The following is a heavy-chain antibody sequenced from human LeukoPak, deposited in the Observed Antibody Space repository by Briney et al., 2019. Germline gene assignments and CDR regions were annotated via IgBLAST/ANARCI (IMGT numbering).Heavy chain of an antibody. D-gene: IGHD6-13*01. CDR2: IYHSEST. Sequence: SETLSLTCTVSGYSISSGYYWGWIRQPPGKGLEWIGSIYHSESTYYNPSLKSRVTISVDTSKNQFSLKLSSVTAADTAVYYCARRPIAAARGNWFDPWGQGTLVTVSS. CDR3: ARRPIAAARGNWFDP. CDR1: GYSISSGYY. V-gene: IGHV4-38-2*02. J-gene: IGHJ5*02.